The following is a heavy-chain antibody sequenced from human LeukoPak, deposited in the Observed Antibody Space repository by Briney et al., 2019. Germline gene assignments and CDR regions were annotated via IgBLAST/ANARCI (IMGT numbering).Heavy chain of an antibody. CDR3: ARASIYLYYYGMDV. Sequence: ASVKVSCKASGYTFTGYYMHWVRQAPGQGLEWMGWINPNSGGTNYAQKFQGRVTMTRDTSTSTAYMELSRLRSDDTAVYYCARASIYLYYYGMDVWGQGTTVTVSS. CDR1: GYTFTGYY. J-gene: IGHJ6*02. CDR2: INPNSGGT. D-gene: IGHD3-16*02. V-gene: IGHV1-2*02.